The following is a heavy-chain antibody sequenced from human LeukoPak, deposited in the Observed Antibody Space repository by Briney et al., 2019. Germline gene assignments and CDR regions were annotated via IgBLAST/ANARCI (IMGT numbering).Heavy chain of an antibody. D-gene: IGHD2-2*01. J-gene: IGHJ4*02. V-gene: IGHV3-66*01. CDR2: IYSGGST. CDR1: EFSVGSNY. Sequence: GGSLRLSCAASEFSVGSNYMTWVRQAPGKGLEWVSLIYSGGSTYYADSVKGRFTISRDNSKNTLYLQMNSLRAEDTAVYYCAAEGDIVVVPAAAHFYYWGQGTLVTVSS. CDR3: AAEGDIVVVPAAAHFYY.